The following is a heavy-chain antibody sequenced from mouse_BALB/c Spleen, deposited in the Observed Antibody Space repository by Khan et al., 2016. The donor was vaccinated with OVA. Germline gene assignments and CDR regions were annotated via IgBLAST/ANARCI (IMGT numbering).Heavy chain of an antibody. CDR3: ARTARIKY. CDR2: ISYSGST. D-gene: IGHD1-2*01. J-gene: IGHJ2*01. V-gene: IGHV3-2*02. Sequence: LQESGPGLVKPSQSLSLTCTVTGYSITSGYGWNWIRQFPGNKLEWMGYISYSGSTNYNPYLKSRISINRDTSKNQLFLQLNSVTTEDTATYYCARTARIKYWGQGTTLTVSS. CDR1: GYSITSGYG.